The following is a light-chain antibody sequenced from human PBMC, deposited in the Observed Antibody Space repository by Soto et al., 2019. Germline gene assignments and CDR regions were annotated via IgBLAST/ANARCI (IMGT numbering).Light chain of an antibody. CDR2: AAS. Sequence: DIQMTQSPSSLSAYVGDSVTIPCWASQSISTYLNWYQQKPGKAPKLLIYAASSLQSGVPSRFTGSGSGTIFTLTISSLQPEDFATYFCQQSYSTPYTFGQGTKLEIK. V-gene: IGKV1-39*01. CDR3: QQSYSTPYT. J-gene: IGKJ2*01. CDR1: QSISTY.